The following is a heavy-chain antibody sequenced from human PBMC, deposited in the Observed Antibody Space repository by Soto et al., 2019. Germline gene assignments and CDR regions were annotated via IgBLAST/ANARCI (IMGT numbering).Heavy chain of an antibody. V-gene: IGHV4-30-2*01. J-gene: IGHJ4*02. CDR2: IYHSGST. D-gene: IGHD3-22*01. Sequence: PSETLSLTCAVSGGSISSGGYSWSWIRQPPGKGLEWIGYIYHSGSTYYNPSLKSRVTISVDRSKNQFSLKLSSVTAADTAVYYCARQDYYDSSGYRDWGQGTLVTVSS. CDR3: ARQDYYDSSGYRD. CDR1: GGSISSGGYS.